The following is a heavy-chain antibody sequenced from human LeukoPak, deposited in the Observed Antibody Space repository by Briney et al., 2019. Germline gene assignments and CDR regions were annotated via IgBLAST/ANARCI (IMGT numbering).Heavy chain of an antibody. Sequence: SETLSLTCIVSGGSISSYYWSWIRQPPGKGLEWIGYIYYSGSTYYNPSLKSRVTISVDTSKNQFSLKLSSVTAADTAVYYCARVSRIAARWFDPWGQGTLVTVSS. CDR2: IYYSGST. CDR1: GGSISSYY. J-gene: IGHJ5*02. D-gene: IGHD6-6*01. CDR3: ARVSRIAARWFDP. V-gene: IGHV4-59*06.